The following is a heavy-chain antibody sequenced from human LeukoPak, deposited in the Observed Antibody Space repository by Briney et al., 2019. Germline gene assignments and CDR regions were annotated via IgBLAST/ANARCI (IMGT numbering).Heavy chain of an antibody. CDR3: AKDGAWLRFDD. CDR1: GFTFSDYY. D-gene: IGHD5-12*01. CDR2: ISSSGSTI. Sequence: GGSLRLSCAASGFTFSDYYMSWIRQAPGKGLEWVSYISSSGSTIYYADSVKGRFTISRDNAKNSLYLQMKNLRADDTAVYYCAKDGAWLRFDDWGQGILVSVSS. V-gene: IGHV3-11*01. J-gene: IGHJ4*02.